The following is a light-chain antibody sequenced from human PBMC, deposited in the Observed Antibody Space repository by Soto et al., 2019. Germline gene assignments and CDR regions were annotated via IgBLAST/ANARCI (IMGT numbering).Light chain of an antibody. CDR3: MQGTQWPPTWT. Sequence: DVVMTQSPLSLPVTLGPPASISCRSSQSLVYSDGNTYLNWFQQRPGQSPRRLIYKISNRDSGPPDRFRGSGSGPDVTRKISRVEADDVWVYYCMQGTQWPPTWTFGQGTKVEIK. CDR1: QSLVYSDGNTY. V-gene: IGKV2-30*01. CDR2: KIS. J-gene: IGKJ1*01.